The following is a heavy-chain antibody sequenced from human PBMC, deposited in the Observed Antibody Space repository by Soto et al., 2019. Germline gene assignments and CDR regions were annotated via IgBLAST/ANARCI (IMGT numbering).Heavy chain of an antibody. D-gene: IGHD2-15*01. CDR3: ARHDRVVAYGRCCEP. CDR2: VHYSGST. Sequence: AETLSLTCTVSGYSISSGYNWAWIRPPPGKGLEWLGSVHYSGSTYYNPSIKSRLTISFDKSKNHFSLNLSSVTAADTAVYYCARHDRVVAYGRCCEPWGQGTLVNVSP. V-gene: IGHV4-38-2*02. J-gene: IGHJ5*02. CDR1: GYSISSGYN.